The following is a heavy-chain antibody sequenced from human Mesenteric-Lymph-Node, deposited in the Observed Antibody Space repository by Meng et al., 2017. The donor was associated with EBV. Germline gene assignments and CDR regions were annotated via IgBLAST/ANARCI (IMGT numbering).Heavy chain of an antibody. CDR2: INHDGSDT. D-gene: IGHD7-27*01. CDR1: GFTCSTYW. Sequence: EVQLVESGGGLVQPGGSLRLSCGASGFTCSTYWMHWVRQAPGKGVVWVSRINHDGSDTNYADSVRGRFTISRDNAKNTLYLQMNSLRAEDTAVYYCTRAGSNWEIDYWGPGTLVTVSS. J-gene: IGHJ4*02. CDR3: TRAGSNWEIDY. V-gene: IGHV3-74*01.